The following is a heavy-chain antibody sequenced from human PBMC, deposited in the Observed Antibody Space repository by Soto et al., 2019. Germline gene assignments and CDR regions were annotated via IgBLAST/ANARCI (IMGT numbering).Heavy chain of an antibody. D-gene: IGHD4-17*01. J-gene: IGHJ6*03. CDR3: AREGKSTGYMDV. CDR2: TRNKANSYTT. V-gene: IGHV3-72*01. Sequence: GGSLRLSCAASGFTFSDHYMDWVRQAPGKGLEWVGRTRNKANSYTTEYAASVKGRFTISRDDSKNSLYLQMNSLKTEDTAVYYCAREGKSTGYMDVWGKGTTVTVSS. CDR1: GFTFSDHY.